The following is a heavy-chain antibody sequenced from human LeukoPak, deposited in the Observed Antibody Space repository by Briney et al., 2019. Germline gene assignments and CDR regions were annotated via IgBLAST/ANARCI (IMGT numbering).Heavy chain of an antibody. CDR3: ARGGRRYCSSTSCYLY. Sequence: ASVTVSCKASGYTFTSYDINWVRQATGQGLEWMGWMNHNSGNTGYAQKFQGRVTMTRNTSISTAYMELSSLRSEDTAVYYCARGGRRYCSSTSCYLYWGQGTLVTVSS. CDR1: GYTFTSYD. D-gene: IGHD2-2*01. CDR2: MNHNSGNT. V-gene: IGHV1-8*01. J-gene: IGHJ4*02.